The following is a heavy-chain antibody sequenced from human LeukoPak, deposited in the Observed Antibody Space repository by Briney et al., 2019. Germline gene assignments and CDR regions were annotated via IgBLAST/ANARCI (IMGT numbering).Heavy chain of an antibody. CDR1: GFIFSSFA. D-gene: IGHD4-17*01. CDR3: TKDPNGDYVGAFDP. CDR2: ITGGHYPT. J-gene: IGHJ5*02. V-gene: IGHV3-23*01. Sequence: GGSLRLSCAASGFIFSSFAMTWVRQAPGKGLEWVSSITGGHYPTYNTDSVKGRFTISRDNSKNTLYLQMNSLRADDTAVYYCTKDPNGDYVGAFDPWGQGTLVTVSS.